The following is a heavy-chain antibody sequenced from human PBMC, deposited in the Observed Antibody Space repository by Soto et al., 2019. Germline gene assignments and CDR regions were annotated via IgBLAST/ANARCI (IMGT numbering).Heavy chain of an antibody. CDR3: AHSAVETGYYHEGFEI. Sequence: QITLKESGPPLVKPTQTLTLTCTFSGFSLSTSGVGVGWIRQPPGKALEWLALIYWDDDKRYSPSLKSRLTITKDTSKNQVVLTMTNMDPVDTGTYYCAHSAVETGYYHEGFEIWGQGTMVTVSS. CDR1: GFSLSTSGVG. V-gene: IGHV2-5*02. J-gene: IGHJ3*02. CDR2: IYWDDDK. D-gene: IGHD3-9*01.